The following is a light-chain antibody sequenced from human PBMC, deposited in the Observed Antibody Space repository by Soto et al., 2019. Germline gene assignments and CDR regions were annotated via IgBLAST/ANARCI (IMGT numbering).Light chain of an antibody. J-gene: IGKJ1*01. CDR2: GAS. CDR1: QSVTSD. Sequence: EIVLTQSPGTLSLSPGERATLSCRASQSVTSDLGWYQQKPGQAPSLLIYGASSRAAGIPNRFSGSGSGTDFTLTISRLEPEDFAVYYCQQYGGSPPTFGQGTKVEIK. CDR3: QQYGGSPPT. V-gene: IGKV3-20*01.